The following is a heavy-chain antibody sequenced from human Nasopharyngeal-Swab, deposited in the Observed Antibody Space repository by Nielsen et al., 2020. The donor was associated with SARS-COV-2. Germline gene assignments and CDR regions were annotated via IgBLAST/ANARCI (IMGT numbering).Heavy chain of an antibody. CDR3: ASAAEGGYCTNAVCDTLEY. J-gene: IGHJ4*02. CDR2: INPSGGST. V-gene: IGHV1-46*01. Sequence: ASVKVSCKASGYTFTSYYKHGVRQPPGQGLEWVVIINPSGGSTSYAQKLTGRVTMTRDTSTSTVYLELSRLRSEDTDVYYCASAAEGGYCTNAVCDTLEYWGQGTLVTVSS. D-gene: IGHD2-8*01. CDR1: GYTFTSYY.